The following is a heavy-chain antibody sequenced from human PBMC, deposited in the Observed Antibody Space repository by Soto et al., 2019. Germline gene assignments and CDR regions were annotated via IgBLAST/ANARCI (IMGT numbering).Heavy chain of an antibody. V-gene: IGHV3-49*03. D-gene: IGHD3-22*01. CDR3: TRDLSTTTQSAHFDY. CDR1: GFTFGDYA. CDR2: IRSKAYGGTT. Sequence: PGGSLRLSCTASGFTFGDYAMSWFRQAPGKGLEWVGFIRSKAYGGTTEYAASVKGRFTISRDDSKSIAYLQMNSLKTEDTAVYYCTRDLSTTTQSAHFDYWGQGTLVTVSS. J-gene: IGHJ4*02.